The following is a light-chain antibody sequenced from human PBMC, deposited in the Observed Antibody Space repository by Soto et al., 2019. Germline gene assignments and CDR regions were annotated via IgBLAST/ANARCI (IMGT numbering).Light chain of an antibody. Sequence: QSVLTQPPSVSGAPGQRVTISCTGSSSNIGARYDVHWYQQAPGTAPKLLIYGNTNRPSGVPDRFSGSKSGTSASLAITGLQAEDEADYYCQSYDSSLSGVVFGGGTKLTVL. CDR1: SSNIGARYD. CDR3: QSYDSSLSGVV. CDR2: GNT. J-gene: IGLJ3*02. V-gene: IGLV1-40*01.